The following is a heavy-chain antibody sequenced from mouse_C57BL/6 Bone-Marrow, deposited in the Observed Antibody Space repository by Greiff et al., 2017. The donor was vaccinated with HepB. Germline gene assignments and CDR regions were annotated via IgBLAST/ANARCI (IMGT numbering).Heavy chain of an antibody. CDR2: IRSKSNNYAT. CDR1: GFSLNTYA. J-gene: IGHJ4*01. V-gene: IGHV10-1*01. CDR3: VRHTDFNWYYAMDY. Sequence: EVKLMESGGGLVQPKGSLKLSCAASGFSLNTYAMNWVRQAPGKGLEWVARIRSKSNNYATYYADSVKDRFTISRDDSESMLYLQMNNLKTEDTAMYYCVRHTDFNWYYAMDYWGQGTSVTVSS. D-gene: IGHD4-1*01.